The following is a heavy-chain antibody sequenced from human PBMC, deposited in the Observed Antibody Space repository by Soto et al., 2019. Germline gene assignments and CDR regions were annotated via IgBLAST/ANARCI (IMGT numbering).Heavy chain of an antibody. CDR2: ITTYNGNR. D-gene: IGHD4-17*01. J-gene: IGHJ4*02. V-gene: IGHV1-18*01. Sequence: ASVKVSCKASGYTFKNYGIKWVRQAPGQGLEWVGWITTYNGNRYSAEKFQGRVTMTTDTSTSTTYMELKSLTSDDTGVYYCAREGSGDYALDYWGQGILVTVSS. CDR3: AREGSGDYALDY. CDR1: GYTFKNYG.